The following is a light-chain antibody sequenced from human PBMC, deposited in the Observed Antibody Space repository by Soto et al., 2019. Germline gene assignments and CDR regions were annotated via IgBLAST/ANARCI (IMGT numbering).Light chain of an antibody. CDR1: QRVSNNY. Sequence: IGLTQSPGTLSLTPGERATLSCRASQRVSNNYLAWYQQKPGQAPRLLIYGASSRASGIPDRFSGSGSGTDFTLTISRLEPEDFAVYYCQQLNSYPLTFGGGTKV. CDR3: QQLNSYPLT. CDR2: GAS. J-gene: IGKJ4*01. V-gene: IGKV3-20*01.